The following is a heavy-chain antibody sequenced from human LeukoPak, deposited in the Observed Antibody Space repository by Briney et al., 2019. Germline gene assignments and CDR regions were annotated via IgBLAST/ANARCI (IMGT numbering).Heavy chain of an antibody. CDR3: TRPAGSYISCAFEI. V-gene: IGHV1-69*04. D-gene: IGHD2-15*01. CDR1: GGTFSSYA. CDR2: IIPILGIA. J-gene: IGHJ3*02. Sequence: SVKVSCKASGGTFSSYAISWVRQAPGQGLEWMGRIIPILGIANYAQKFQGRVTITADKSTSTAYMELSSLRSEDTAVYYCTRPAGSYISCAFEIWGQGTRVTVSS.